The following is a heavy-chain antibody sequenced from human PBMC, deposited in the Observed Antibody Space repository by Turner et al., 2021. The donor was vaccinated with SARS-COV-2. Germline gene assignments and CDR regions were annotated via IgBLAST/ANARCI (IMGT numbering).Heavy chain of an antibody. D-gene: IGHD2-15*01. CDR3: ARDLGGLRFDY. CDR1: GFTVSSNY. V-gene: IGHV3-53*01. Sequence: EVQLVESGGSLIQPGGSLRLSCAASGFTVSSNYMSWVRQAPGKGLEWVSVIYSGGSTFYADSLKGRFTISRDNSKNTLYLQMNSLRAEDTAFYYCARDLGGLRFDYWGQGTLVTVYS. J-gene: IGHJ4*02. CDR2: IYSGGST.